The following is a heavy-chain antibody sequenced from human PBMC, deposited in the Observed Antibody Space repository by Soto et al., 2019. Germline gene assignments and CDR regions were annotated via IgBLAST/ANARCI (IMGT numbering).Heavy chain of an antibody. CDR3: AREPATTKPEGVDF. CDR2: INPNSGGT. D-gene: IGHD1-7*01. Sequence: ASVKVSCKASGYTFSDYYIHWVRQAPGQGLEWMGWINPNSGGTKYAPKFQGGVTMTRDTSITTAYMELSRLRSGDTAVYYCAREPATTKPEGVDFWGQGTLVTVSS. V-gene: IGHV1-2*02. CDR1: GYTFSDYY. J-gene: IGHJ4*02.